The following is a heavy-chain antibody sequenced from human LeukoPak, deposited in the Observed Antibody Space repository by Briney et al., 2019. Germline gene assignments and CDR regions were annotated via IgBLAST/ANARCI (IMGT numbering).Heavy chain of an antibody. CDR2: AYYRSKWYN. CDR3: ARDQYYGSGSYLSAFDI. J-gene: IGHJ3*02. CDR1: GDSVSSNSAA. Sequence: SQTLSLTCAISGDSVSSNSAAWNWIRQSPSRGLEWLGRAYYRSKWYNDYAVSVKSRITINPDTSKNQFSLQLNSVTPEDTAVCYCARDQYYGSGSYLSAFDIWGQGTMVTVSS. D-gene: IGHD3-10*01. V-gene: IGHV6-1*01.